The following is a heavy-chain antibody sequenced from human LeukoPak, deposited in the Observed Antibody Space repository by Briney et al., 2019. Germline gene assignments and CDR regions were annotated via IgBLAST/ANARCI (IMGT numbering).Heavy chain of an antibody. CDR2: INPIFGTA. D-gene: IGHD3-22*01. V-gene: IGHV1-69*13. Sequence: SVKVSCKASGGTFSSYAISWVRQAPGQGLEWMGGINPIFGTANYAQKFQGRVTITADESTSTAYMELSSLRSEDTAVYYCARVGDTYYYDSSGYYYFDYWGQGTLVTVSS. CDR1: GGTFSSYA. J-gene: IGHJ4*02. CDR3: ARVGDTYYYDSSGYYYFDY.